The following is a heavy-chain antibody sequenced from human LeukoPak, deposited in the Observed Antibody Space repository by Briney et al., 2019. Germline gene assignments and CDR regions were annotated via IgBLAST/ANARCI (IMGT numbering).Heavy chain of an antibody. Sequence: GGSLRLSCAASGFTFSSYSMNWVRQAPGKGLEWVSSISSSSSYICYADSVKGRFTISRDNAKNSLYLQMNSLRAEDTAVYYCARAMLGSSSWFFDYWGQGTLVTVSS. D-gene: IGHD6-13*01. CDR2: ISSSSSYI. J-gene: IGHJ4*02. CDR1: GFTFSSYS. V-gene: IGHV3-21*01. CDR3: ARAMLGSSSWFFDY.